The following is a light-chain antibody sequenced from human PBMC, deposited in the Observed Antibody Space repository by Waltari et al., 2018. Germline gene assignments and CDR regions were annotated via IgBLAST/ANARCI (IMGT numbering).Light chain of an antibody. Sequence: QTVVTQEPSLTVSPGGTVTLTCVSSTEAVSSGNTPTWLQQKPGQAPRILIYSASNRHPWTPARFSGSLREGKAALTLSGVKPDDEADYYCLLSSGGAWVFGGGTKLTVL. CDR3: LLSSGGAWV. CDR1: TEAVSSGNT. V-gene: IGLV7-43*01. CDR2: SAS. J-gene: IGLJ3*02.